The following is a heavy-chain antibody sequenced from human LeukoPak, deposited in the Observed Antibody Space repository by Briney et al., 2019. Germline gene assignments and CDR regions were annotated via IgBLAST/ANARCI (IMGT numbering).Heavy chain of an antibody. J-gene: IGHJ4*02. Sequence: SVKASCKASGGTFSSYAISWVRQAPGQGLEWMGRIIPIFGIANYAQKFQGRVTITADKSTSTAYMELSSLRSEDTAVYYCAGAGYSYAKEGFFDYWGQGTLVTVSS. D-gene: IGHD5-18*01. CDR3: AGAGYSYAKEGFFDY. V-gene: IGHV1-69*04. CDR2: IIPIFGIA. CDR1: GGTFSSYA.